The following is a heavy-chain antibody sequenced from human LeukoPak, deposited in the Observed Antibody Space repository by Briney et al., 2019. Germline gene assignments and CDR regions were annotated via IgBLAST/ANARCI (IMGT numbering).Heavy chain of an antibody. CDR1: GGTFSSYA. V-gene: IGHV1-69*13. D-gene: IGHD5-12*01. Sequence: ASVKVSCTASGGTFSSYAISWVRQAPGQGLEWMGGIIPIFGTANYAQKFQGRVTITADESTSTAYMELSSLRSEDTAVYYCARRLGYDRPYDYWGQGTLVTVSS. J-gene: IGHJ4*02. CDR2: IIPIFGTA. CDR3: ARRLGYDRPYDY.